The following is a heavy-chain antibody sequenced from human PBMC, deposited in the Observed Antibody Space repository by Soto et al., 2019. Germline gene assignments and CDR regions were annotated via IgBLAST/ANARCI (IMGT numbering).Heavy chain of an antibody. D-gene: IGHD6-13*01. Sequence: SETLSLTCAVSSGSISSSNWWSWVRQPPGKGLEWIGEIYHSGSTNYNPSLKSRVTISVDKSKNQFSLRLSSVTAADTAVYYCASIAAAGTGGLFDYWGQGTLVTVSS. CDR2: IYHSGST. CDR3: ASIAAAGTGGLFDY. CDR1: SGSISSSNW. V-gene: IGHV4-4*02. J-gene: IGHJ4*02.